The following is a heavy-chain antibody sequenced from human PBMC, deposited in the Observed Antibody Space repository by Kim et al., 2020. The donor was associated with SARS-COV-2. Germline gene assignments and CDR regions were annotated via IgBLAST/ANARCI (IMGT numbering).Heavy chain of an antibody. Sequence: SETLSLTCTVSGGSISSSSYYWGWIRQPPGKGLEWIGSIYYSGSTYYNPSLKSRVTISVDTSKNQFSLKLSSVTAADTAVYYCDGFGAAGTGYYYYGMDVWGQGTTVTVSS. D-gene: IGHD6-13*01. CDR1: GGSISSSSYY. J-gene: IGHJ6*02. V-gene: IGHV4-39*07. CDR2: IYYSGST. CDR3: DGFGAAGTGYYYYGMDV.